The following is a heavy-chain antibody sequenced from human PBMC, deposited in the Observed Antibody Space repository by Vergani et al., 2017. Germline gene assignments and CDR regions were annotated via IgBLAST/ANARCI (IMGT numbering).Heavy chain of an antibody. CDR3: AREERSNTSPFVGD. CDR1: GFTFSNSA. J-gene: IGHJ4*02. V-gene: IGHV3-23*01. CDR2: ISGLGDRT. Sequence: EVHLLESGGGQVEAGGSLRLSCVASGFTFSNSAMSWVRQTSGKGLEWVSAISGLGDRTYYADSVKGRFTISRDNSKNTVYLQMSSLKAEDRATYYCAREERSNTSPFVGDWGQGTLVTV. D-gene: IGHD2/OR15-2a*01.